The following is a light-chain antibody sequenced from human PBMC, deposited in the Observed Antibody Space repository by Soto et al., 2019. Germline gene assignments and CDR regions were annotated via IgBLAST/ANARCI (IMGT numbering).Light chain of an antibody. V-gene: IGKV3-20*01. Sequence: EIVLTRSPGTLSLSPGERVTLSCRASQSVSSNFLAWYQQKPGQAPRLLIYGASNRAAGIPDRFSGSGSGTDFTLTISRLEPEDFAVYYCHQYSSSRRTFGQGTKVEIK. J-gene: IGKJ1*01. CDR1: QSVSSNF. CDR3: HQYSSSRRT. CDR2: GAS.